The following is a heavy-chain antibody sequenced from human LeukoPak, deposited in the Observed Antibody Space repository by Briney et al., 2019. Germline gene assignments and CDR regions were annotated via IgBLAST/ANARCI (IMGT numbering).Heavy chain of an antibody. Sequence: ASVKVSCKASGYTFATYDINWVRQAPGQGLEWMGIINPSGGSTSYAQKFQGRVTMTRDTSTSTVYMELSSLRSEDTAVYYCARVGEYCSGGSCYGFGRYFDYWGQGTLVTVSS. J-gene: IGHJ4*02. CDR1: GYTFATYD. CDR2: INPSGGST. CDR3: ARVGEYCSGGSCYGFGRYFDY. V-gene: IGHV1-46*01. D-gene: IGHD2-15*01.